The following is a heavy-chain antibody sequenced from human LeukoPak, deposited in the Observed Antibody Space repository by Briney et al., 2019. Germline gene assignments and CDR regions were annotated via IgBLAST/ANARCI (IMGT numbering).Heavy chain of an antibody. CDR1: GFTFSSYA. CDR3: AKEDDIVFPEEVYFDY. J-gene: IGHJ4*02. Sequence: GGSLRLSCAASGFTFSSYAMSWVRQAPGKGLEWVSTISGSGGSTYYADSVKGRFTISRDNSKNTLYLQMNSLRADDTAVYYCAKEDDIVFPEEVYFDYWGQGTLVTVSS. V-gene: IGHV3-23*01. CDR2: ISGSGGST. D-gene: IGHD2-15*01.